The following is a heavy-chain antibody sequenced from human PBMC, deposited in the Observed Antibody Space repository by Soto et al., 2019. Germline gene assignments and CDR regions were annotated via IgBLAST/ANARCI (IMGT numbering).Heavy chain of an antibody. J-gene: IGHJ4*02. V-gene: IGHV4-39*01. D-gene: IGHD6-19*01. CDR3: ARHSSDSSGWYAPFDY. CDR1: GGSISSSSYY. Sequence: QLQLQESGPGLVKPSETLSLTCTVSGGSISSSSYYWGWIRQPPGKGLEWIGSIYYSGSTYYNPSLKRRVTISVDTSKNQFSLKRSSVTAADTAVYYCARHSSDSSGWYAPFDYWGQGTLVTVSS. CDR2: IYYSGST.